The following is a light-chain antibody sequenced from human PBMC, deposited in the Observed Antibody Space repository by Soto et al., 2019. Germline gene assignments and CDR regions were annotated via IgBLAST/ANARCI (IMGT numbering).Light chain of an antibody. Sequence: QLVLTQPASVSGSPGQSITISCTGTSSDVGGYNYVSWYQQHPGKAPKLMIYDVSNRPSGLSNRFSGSKSGNTASLTISGLQAEDEADYYCSSYTSSSLYVFGTGTKLTVL. J-gene: IGLJ1*01. CDR3: SSYTSSSLYV. CDR2: DVS. CDR1: SSDVGGYNY. V-gene: IGLV2-14*03.